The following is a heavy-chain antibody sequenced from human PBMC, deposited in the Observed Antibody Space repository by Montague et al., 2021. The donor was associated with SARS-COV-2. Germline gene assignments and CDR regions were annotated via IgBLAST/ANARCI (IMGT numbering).Heavy chain of an antibody. D-gene: IGHD6-13*01. V-gene: IGHV3-30*04. CDR1: GFTFSSYA. CDR2: ISYDGTDE. J-gene: IGHJ4*02. Sequence: SLRLSCAASGFTFSSYAMHWVRQAPGKRLEWVAVISYDGTDEYYADSVKGRFTISRDNSKNTLYLQMNSLRAEDTAVYYCAREGITAAGKDFDYWGQGTLVTVSS. CDR3: AREGITAAGKDFDY.